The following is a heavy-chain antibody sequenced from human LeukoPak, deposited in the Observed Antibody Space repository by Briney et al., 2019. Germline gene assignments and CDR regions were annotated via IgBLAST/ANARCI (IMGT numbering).Heavy chain of an antibody. J-gene: IGHJ4*02. Sequence: GGSLRLSCVVSGFTVSGDYISWFRQAPGKGLEWVSVLYYGVSTFYKDSVRGRFTTSGDKFKNTVYLQMNSLRAEDTAVYYCARTDRTNNGPREWGQGTLVTVSS. V-gene: IGHV3-53*01. CDR3: ARTDRTNNGPRE. CDR2: LYYGVST. D-gene: IGHD1/OR15-1a*01. CDR1: GFTVSGDY.